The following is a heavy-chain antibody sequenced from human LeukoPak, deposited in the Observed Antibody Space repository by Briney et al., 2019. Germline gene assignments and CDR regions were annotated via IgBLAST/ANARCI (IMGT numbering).Heavy chain of an antibody. CDR1: GFTFSSYS. V-gene: IGHV3-30*03. D-gene: IGHD6-19*01. CDR3: ARDRYSSGWYGDFDC. Sequence: GGSLRLSCAVSGFTFSSYSMNWVRQAPGKGLEWVAVISSDGSNKYYADSVKGRFTISRDNSKNTLYLQMNSLRAEDTAVYYCARDRYSSGWYGDFDCWGQGTLVTVSS. J-gene: IGHJ4*02. CDR2: ISSDGSNK.